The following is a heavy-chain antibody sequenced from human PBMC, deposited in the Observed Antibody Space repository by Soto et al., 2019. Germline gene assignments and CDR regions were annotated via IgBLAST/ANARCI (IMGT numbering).Heavy chain of an antibody. Sequence: ESGGGLVKPGGSLRLSCAASGFTFSSYSMNWVRQAPGKGLEWVSSISSSSSYIYYADSVKGRFTISRDNAKNSLYLQMNSLRAEDTAVYYCAREDFRDGYNNGMDVWGQGTTVTVSS. D-gene: IGHD5-12*01. J-gene: IGHJ6*02. CDR3: AREDFRDGYNNGMDV. CDR2: ISSSSSYI. CDR1: GFTFSSYS. V-gene: IGHV3-21*01.